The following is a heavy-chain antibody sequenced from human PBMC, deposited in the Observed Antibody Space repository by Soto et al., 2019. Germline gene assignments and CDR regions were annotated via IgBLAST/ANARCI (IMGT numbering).Heavy chain of an antibody. CDR1: GGSFSGYY. J-gene: IGHJ4*02. Sequence: SETLSLTCAVYGGSFSGYYWSWIRQPPGKGLEWIGEINHSGSTNYNPSLKSRVTISVDTSKNQFSLKLSSMTAADTAVYYCARGTLKYSSSPFGRYYFDYWGQGTLVTVSS. CDR2: INHSGST. D-gene: IGHD6-6*01. CDR3: ARGTLKYSSSPFGRYYFDY. V-gene: IGHV4-34*01.